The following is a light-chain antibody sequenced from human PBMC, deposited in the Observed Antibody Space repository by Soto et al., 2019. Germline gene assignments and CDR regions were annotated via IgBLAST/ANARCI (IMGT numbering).Light chain of an antibody. CDR3: FSHRGGDSHV. J-gene: IGLJ1*01. CDR1: SSDVGAYNY. Sequence: QSVLTPPASVSGSPGQSITISCTGTSSDVGAYNYVSWYQQYPGKAPKLMTYGVTNRPSGVSNRFSGSKTGNTASLTISGLQAEDEADYYCFSHRGGDSHVFGTGTKVTVL. CDR2: GVT. V-gene: IGLV2-14*01.